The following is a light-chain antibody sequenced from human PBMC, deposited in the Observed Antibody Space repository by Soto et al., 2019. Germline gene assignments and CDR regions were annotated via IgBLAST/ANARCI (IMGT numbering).Light chain of an antibody. Sequence: SVLTRATGTLSVAPGERANLSCRASQSVSSSYLAWYQQKPGQAPRLLIYGASSRATGIPDRFSGSGSGTDFTLTISRLEPEDFAVYYCQQYGSSPGTFGHGTKVDIK. CDR1: QSVSSSY. CDR3: QQYGSSPGT. J-gene: IGKJ1*01. V-gene: IGKV3-20*01. CDR2: GAS.